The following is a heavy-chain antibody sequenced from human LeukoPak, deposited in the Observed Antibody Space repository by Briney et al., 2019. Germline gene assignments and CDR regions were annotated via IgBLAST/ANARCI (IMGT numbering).Heavy chain of an antibody. V-gene: IGHV3-23*01. CDR1: GFTFSKFP. CDR3: AREAGYFDY. J-gene: IGHJ4*02. D-gene: IGHD3-10*01. CDR2: VSGSGRKT. Sequence: GSLRLSCAASGFTFSKFPMGWVRQAPGRGLEWVSGVSGSGRKTDYADSVKGRFTISRDNSKNTLYLQMNSLRAEDTAVYYCAREAGYFDYWGQGTLVTVSS.